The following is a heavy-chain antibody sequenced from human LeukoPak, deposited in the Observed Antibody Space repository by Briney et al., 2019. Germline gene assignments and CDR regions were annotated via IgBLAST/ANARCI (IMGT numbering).Heavy chain of an antibody. Sequence: SETLSLTCTVSGGSISSGGYYWSWIRQHPGKGLEWIGYIYYSGSTYYNPSLKSRVTISVDTSKNQFSLKLSSVTAADTAVYYCARAICSSTSCSRGDFWGQGTLVTVSS. D-gene: IGHD2-2*01. CDR1: GGSISSGGYY. V-gene: IGHV4-31*03. CDR3: ARAICSSTSCSRGDF. CDR2: IYYSGST. J-gene: IGHJ4*02.